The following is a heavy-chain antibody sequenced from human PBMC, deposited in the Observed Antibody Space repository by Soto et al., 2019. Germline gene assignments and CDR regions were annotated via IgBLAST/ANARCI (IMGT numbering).Heavy chain of an antibody. CDR2: IKRKIDGETT. CDR3: VTDRGGGMDV. D-gene: IGHD3-10*01. CDR1: GFTFSDAW. J-gene: IGHJ6*01. Sequence: EVQLVESGGGMVMPGGSLRLSCAASGFTFSDAWMTWIRQAPGKGLQCVGRIKRKIDGETTDYAAPVKGRFTNSRDDSKNALYLQMSSLKVEDTAMYYCVTDRGGGMDVWGQGTTVTVSS. V-gene: IGHV3-15*01.